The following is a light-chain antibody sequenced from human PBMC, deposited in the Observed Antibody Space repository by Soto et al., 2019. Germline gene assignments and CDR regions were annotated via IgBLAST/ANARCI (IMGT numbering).Light chain of an antibody. V-gene: IGKV1-17*01. CDR2: AAS. J-gene: IGKJ4*01. Sequence: DIQMTQSPSSLSASVGGRVTITCRASQGIRNGLGWFQQKPGKAPKRLIYAASSLQSGVSSRFSGSGSGTEFTLTISSLQPEDFATYYCLQHNSYPLTFGGGTKVEIK. CDR1: QGIRNG. CDR3: LQHNSYPLT.